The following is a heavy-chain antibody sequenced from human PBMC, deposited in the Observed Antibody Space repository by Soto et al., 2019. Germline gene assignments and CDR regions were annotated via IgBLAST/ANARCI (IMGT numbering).Heavy chain of an antibody. CDR3: ARGRIVAPWFHP. Sequence: ASVKVSCTASGYTFTDYHIHWVRQAPGQGLEWMGWINPNSGGTNYAQNFQGRVTMTWDTSISTAYVELTRLRSDDTAVYYCARGRIVAPWFHPWGLGTLVTVSS. V-gene: IGHV1-2*02. CDR1: GYTFTDYH. D-gene: IGHD5-12*01. J-gene: IGHJ5*02. CDR2: INPNSGGT.